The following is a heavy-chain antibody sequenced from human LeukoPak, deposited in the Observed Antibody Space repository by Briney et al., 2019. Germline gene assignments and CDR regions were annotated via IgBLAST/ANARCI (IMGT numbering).Heavy chain of an antibody. V-gene: IGHV3-74*01. J-gene: IGHJ4*02. CDR3: VRDSNYHPDC. D-gene: IGHD4-11*01. Sequence: GGSLRLSCAASGFTFKDYWMHWVRQVPGKGLVWVARIISDGSSASYADSVKGRFTMSRDNAKNTLYLQMDSLRAEDTAVYYCVRDSNYHPDCWGQGTLVTVSS. CDR2: IISDGSSA. CDR1: GFTFKDYW.